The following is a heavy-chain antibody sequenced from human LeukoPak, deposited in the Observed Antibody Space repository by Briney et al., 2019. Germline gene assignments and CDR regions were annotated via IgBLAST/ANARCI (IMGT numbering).Heavy chain of an antibody. CDR1: GFIFRSSS. Sequence: GGSLILSCAASGFIFRSSSMSWVRQAPGKGLEWVSSISAIGDITHYAESVQGRFTISRDNSRNTLYVQMNSLSVDDTAVYYCAKVKSSLRVVGAWGQGTLVTVSS. V-gene: IGHV3-23*01. CDR3: AKVKSSLRVVGA. J-gene: IGHJ5*02. CDR2: ISAIGDIT. D-gene: IGHD3-22*01.